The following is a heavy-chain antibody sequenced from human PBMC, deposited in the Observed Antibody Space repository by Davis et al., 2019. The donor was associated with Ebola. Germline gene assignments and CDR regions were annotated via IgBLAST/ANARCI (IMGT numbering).Heavy chain of an antibody. CDR3: TRDQLGYTYGWESWFDP. V-gene: IGHV3-23*01. CDR2: LGTSADT. CDR1: GFSFSSDA. D-gene: IGHD5-18*01. J-gene: IGHJ5*02. Sequence: PGGSLRLSCAASGFSFSSDAMSWVRQAPGKGLEWVSTLGTSADTYYADSVKGRFTISRDNSNNTLHLQMNSLRVDDTAVYFCTRDQLGYTYGWESWFDPWGQGTLVTVSS.